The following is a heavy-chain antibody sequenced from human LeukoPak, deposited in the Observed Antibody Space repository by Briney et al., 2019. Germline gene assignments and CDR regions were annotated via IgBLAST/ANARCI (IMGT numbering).Heavy chain of an antibody. Sequence: GGSLRLSCAASGFTFSSYSMNWVRQAPGKGREWVSSISSSSSYIYYADSVKGRFTISRDNAKNSLYLQMNSLRAEDTAVYYCAREGGDYYDNLDYWGQGTLVTVSS. D-gene: IGHD3-22*01. CDR2: ISSSSSYI. CDR1: GFTFSSYS. J-gene: IGHJ4*02. V-gene: IGHV3-21*01. CDR3: AREGGDYYDNLDY.